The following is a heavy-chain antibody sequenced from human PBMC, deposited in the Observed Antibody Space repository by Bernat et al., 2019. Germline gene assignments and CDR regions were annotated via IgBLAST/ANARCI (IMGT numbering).Heavy chain of an antibody. V-gene: IGHV3-30*18. CDR1: GFTFSSYG. J-gene: IGHJ2*01. D-gene: IGHD3-10*01. CDR2: ISYDGSNK. Sequence: QVQLVESGGGVVQPGRSLRLSCAASGFTFSSYGMHWVRQAPGKGLEWVAVISYDGSNKYYADSVKGRFTISRDNSKNTLYLQMNSLRAEDTAVYYCAKEGVVRELSPDYYWYFDLWGRGTLVTVSS. CDR3: AKEGVVRELSPDYYWYFDL.